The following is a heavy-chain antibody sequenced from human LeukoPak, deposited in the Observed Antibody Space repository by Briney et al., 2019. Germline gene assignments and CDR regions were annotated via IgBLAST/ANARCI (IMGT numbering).Heavy chain of an antibody. CDR3: ARGYGSGRGYYYYYYMDV. CDR1: GFTVSSNY. CDR2: IYSGGST. V-gene: IGHV3-53*01. Sequence: GGSLRLSCAASGFTVSSNYMSWVRQAPGKGMEWVSVIYSGGSTYYADSVKGRFTISRDNSKNTLYLQMNSLRAEDTAVYYCARGYGSGRGYYYYYYMDVWGKGTTVTISS. D-gene: IGHD3-10*01. J-gene: IGHJ6*03.